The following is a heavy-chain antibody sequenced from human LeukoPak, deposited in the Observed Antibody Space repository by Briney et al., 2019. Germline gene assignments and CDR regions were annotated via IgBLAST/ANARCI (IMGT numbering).Heavy chain of an antibody. J-gene: IGHJ4*02. CDR3: ARLVVTAKVNYFDY. Sequence: SETLSLTCAVYGGSFSGYYWSWIRQPPGKGLEWIGEINHSGSTNYNPSLKSRVTISVDTSKNQFSLKLSSVTAADTAVYYCARLVVTAKVNYFDYWGQGTLVTVSS. V-gene: IGHV4-34*01. CDR1: GGSFSGYY. CDR2: INHSGST. D-gene: IGHD2-21*02.